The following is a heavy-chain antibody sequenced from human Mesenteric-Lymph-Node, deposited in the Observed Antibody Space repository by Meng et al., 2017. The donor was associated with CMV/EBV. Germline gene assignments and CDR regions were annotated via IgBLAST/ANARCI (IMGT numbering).Heavy chain of an antibody. J-gene: IGHJ4*02. CDR2: ISAYNGNT. Sequence: KVSCKASGYTFTSYGISWVRQAPGQGLEWLGWISAYNGNTNYAQKFQDRITLTRDTSTSTAYMELRSLRSDDTAVYYCARGDGFFNYWGQGTLVTVSS. V-gene: IGHV1-18*04. CDR3: ARGDGFFNY. CDR1: GYTFTSYG. D-gene: IGHD3-16*01.